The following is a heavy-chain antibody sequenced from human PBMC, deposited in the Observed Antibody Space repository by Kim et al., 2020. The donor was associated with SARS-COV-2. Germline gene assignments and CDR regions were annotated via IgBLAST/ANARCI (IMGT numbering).Heavy chain of an antibody. V-gene: IGHV4-34*01. J-gene: IGHJ4*02. CDR3: ARRQRRITIFGVAQTFDY. Sequence: SETLSLTCAVYGGSFSGYYWSWIRQPPGKGLEWIGEINHSGSTNYNPSLKSRVTISVDMSKNQFSLKLSSVTAADTAVYYCARRQRRITIFGVAQTFDYWGQGTLVTVSS. CDR2: INHSGST. CDR1: GGSFSGYY. D-gene: IGHD3-3*01.